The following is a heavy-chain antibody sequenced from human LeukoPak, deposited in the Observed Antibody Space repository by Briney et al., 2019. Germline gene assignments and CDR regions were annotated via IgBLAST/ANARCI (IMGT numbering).Heavy chain of an antibody. V-gene: IGHV3-13*01. CDR1: GFTLGGHD. CDR3: VGEARGYHYTYFDY. CDR2: VSAGHHA. D-gene: IGHD5-18*01. Sequence: PGGSLRLSCTASGFTLGGHDMHWVRHTTGDGLEGVAAVSAGHHAFYAGSVKGRFTVSREDAKNSLYLQMNSLRAEDTAVYYCVGEARGYHYTYFDYWGQGSLVTVSS. J-gene: IGHJ4*02.